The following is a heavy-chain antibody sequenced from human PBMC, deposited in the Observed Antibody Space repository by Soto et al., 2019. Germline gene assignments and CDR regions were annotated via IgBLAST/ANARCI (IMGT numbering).Heavy chain of an antibody. V-gene: IGHV4-59*01. J-gene: IGHJ4*02. CDR2: IYFRGTT. CDR3: SRMRHYDTSGYPFAY. D-gene: IGHD3-22*01. Sequence: SETLSLPCTVSGGSIRGFYCSWIRQPPGKGLEWIGYIYFRGTTNYNPSLKSRVTVSADTSKNQFSLKLNSVTAADAAVYFYSRMRHYDTSGYPFAYWGQGIMVTVSS. CDR1: GGSIRGFY.